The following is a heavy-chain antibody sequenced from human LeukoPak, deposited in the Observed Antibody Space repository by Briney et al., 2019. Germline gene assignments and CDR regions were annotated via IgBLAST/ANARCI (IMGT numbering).Heavy chain of an antibody. CDR3: AKHLSGLRYFDWLPRDYYYMDV. J-gene: IGHJ6*03. Sequence: PGGSLRLSCAASGFTFSSYSMNWVRQAPGKGLEWVSAISGSGGSTYYADSVKGRFTISRDNSKNTLYLQMNSLRAEDTAVYYCAKHLSGLRYFDWLPRDYYYMDVWGKGTTVTVSS. D-gene: IGHD3-9*01. CDR1: GFTFSSYS. V-gene: IGHV3-23*01. CDR2: ISGSGGST.